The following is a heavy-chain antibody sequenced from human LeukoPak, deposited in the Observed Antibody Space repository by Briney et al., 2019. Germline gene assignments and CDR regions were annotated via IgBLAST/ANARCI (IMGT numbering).Heavy chain of an antibody. CDR3: ARPVGYSRKFDP. Sequence: GGSLRLSCAASGFTFSSYWMSWARQAPGKGLEWAANIKQDGSEKYYVDSVKGRFTISRDNAKNSLYLQMNSLRAEDTAVYYCARPVGYSRKFDPWGQGTLVTVSS. CDR1: GFTFSSYW. J-gene: IGHJ5*02. CDR2: IKQDGSEK. D-gene: IGHD6-13*01. V-gene: IGHV3-7*01.